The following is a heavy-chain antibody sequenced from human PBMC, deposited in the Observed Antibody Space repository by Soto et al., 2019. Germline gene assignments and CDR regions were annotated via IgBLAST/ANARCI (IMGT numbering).Heavy chain of an antibody. CDR3: AREGGSYDSGGFLIRGAFDV. V-gene: IGHV4-31*03. D-gene: IGHD3-22*01. J-gene: IGHJ3*01. CDR1: GGSISSGDYY. Sequence: PSETLSLTCTVSGGSISSGDYYWNWIRQHPEKGLEWIGSIHHRGNTYYSPSLESRISISIDTSKNQFSLRLSSVTAADTAVYSCAREGGSYDSGGFLIRGAFDVWGQGTTVTVSS. CDR2: IHHRGNT.